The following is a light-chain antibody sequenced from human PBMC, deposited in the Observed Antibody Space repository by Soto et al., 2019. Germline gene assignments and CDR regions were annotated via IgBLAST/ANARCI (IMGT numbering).Light chain of an antibody. Sequence: DVVMTQSPLSLPVTLGQSASISCRSSQGLVYNDGNTYLNWFHQRPGQSPRHLIYKVSKRDSGVPDRFSGSGSGTDLTLKISRVEAEDVGVYYCMQGRHWPGTFGGGTKVEIK. CDR3: MQGRHWPGT. J-gene: IGKJ4*01. CDR1: QGLVYNDGNTY. V-gene: IGKV2-30*01. CDR2: KVS.